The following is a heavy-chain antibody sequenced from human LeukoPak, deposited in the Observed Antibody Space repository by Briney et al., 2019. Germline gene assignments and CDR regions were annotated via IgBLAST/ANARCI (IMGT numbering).Heavy chain of an antibody. D-gene: IGHD4-23*01. CDR1: GGSISSGGYY. J-gene: IGHJ3*02. Sequence: PSQTLSLTCTVSGGSISSGGYYWSWIRQHPRKGLEWIGYIYYSGSTYYNPSLKSRVTISVDTSKNQFSLKLSSVTAADTAVYYCARELPGGNPYAFDIWGQGTMVSVSS. CDR3: ARELPGGNPYAFDI. V-gene: IGHV4-31*03. CDR2: IYYSGST.